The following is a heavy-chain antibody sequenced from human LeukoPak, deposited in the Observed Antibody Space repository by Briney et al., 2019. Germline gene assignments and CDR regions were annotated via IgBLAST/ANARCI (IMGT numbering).Heavy chain of an antibody. CDR1: GFTFSSYG. CDR3: AKDLSADYYDSSGSDY. D-gene: IGHD3-22*01. CDR2: IRYDGSNK. Sequence: PGGSLRLSCAASGFTFSSYGMHWVRQAPGKGLEWVAFIRYDGSNKYYADSVKGRFTISRDNSKNTLYLQMNSLRAEDTAVYYCAKDLSADYYDSSGSDYWGQGTLVTVS. V-gene: IGHV3-30*02. J-gene: IGHJ4*02.